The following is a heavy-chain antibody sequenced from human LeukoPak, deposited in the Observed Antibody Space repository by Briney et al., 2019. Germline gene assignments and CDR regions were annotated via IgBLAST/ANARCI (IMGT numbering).Heavy chain of an antibody. V-gene: IGHV3-64*01. CDR2: ISSNGGST. CDR3: ARWGLPGQQIDY. CDR1: GFTFSSYA. J-gene: IGHJ4*02. D-gene: IGHD1-26*01. Sequence: TGGSLRLSCAASGFTFSSYAMHWVRQAPGKGLEYVSAISSNGGSTYYANSVKGRFTISRDNSKNTLYLQMGSLRAEDMAVYYCARWGLPGQQIDYWGQGTLVTVSS.